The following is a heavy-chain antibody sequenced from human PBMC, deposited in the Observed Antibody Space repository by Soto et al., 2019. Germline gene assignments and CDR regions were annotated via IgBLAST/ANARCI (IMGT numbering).Heavy chain of an antibody. V-gene: IGHV4-59*08. D-gene: IGHD4-4*01. CDR1: GGSVSSYY. J-gene: IGHJ4*02. CDR2: IYYSGST. CDR3: ARHSTRNYALSYFAS. Sequence: SETLSLTCTVSGGSVSSYYWSWIRQSPGKGLEWIGFIYYSGSTKYKPSLKSRVTISVDTSKNQFSLKVSSATAADTAVYYCARHSTRNYALSYFASWGLGALAPVLS.